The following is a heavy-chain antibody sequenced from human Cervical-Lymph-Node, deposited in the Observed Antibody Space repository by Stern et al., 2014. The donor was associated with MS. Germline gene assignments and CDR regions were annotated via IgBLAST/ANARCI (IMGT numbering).Heavy chain of an antibody. J-gene: IGHJ5*02. CDR1: GYTFTNYP. V-gene: IGHV1-3*04. Sequence: VQLVQSGAEVKKPGASVKVSCKASGYTFTNYPLHWVCQAPGQRLEWMGWINIGNGNTKYSQKFQDRVTITRDASTSTVYMELSSLRPEDTAVYYCAKWSVGSGSSSWGQGTLVTVSS. CDR3: AKWSVGSGSSS. CDR2: INIGNGNT. D-gene: IGHD3-10*01.